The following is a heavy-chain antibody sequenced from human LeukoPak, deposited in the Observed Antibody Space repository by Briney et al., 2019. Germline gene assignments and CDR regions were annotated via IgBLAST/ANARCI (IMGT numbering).Heavy chain of an antibody. J-gene: IGHJ6*03. CDR3: ARAVPAVPYYYYYMDV. CDR1: GYTFTSYG. Sequence: ASVKVSCKASGYTFTSYGISWVRQAPGQGLEWMGWISAYNGNTNYAQKLQGRVTMTTDTSTSTAYMELRSLRSDDTAVYYCARAVPAVPYYYYYMDVWGKGTTVTVSS. D-gene: IGHD2-2*01. V-gene: IGHV1-18*01. CDR2: ISAYNGNT.